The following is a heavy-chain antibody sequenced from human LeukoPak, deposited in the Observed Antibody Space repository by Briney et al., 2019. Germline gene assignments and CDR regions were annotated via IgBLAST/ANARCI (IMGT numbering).Heavy chain of an antibody. CDR1: GFSFSGSW. Sequence: GGSLRVSCSASGFSFSGSWMTWVRQAPGKGLEWVANIKPDGSDTYYVDSMKDRFTISRDNAKNSLYLQINGLRAKDTAVYYCARHLDWSFDYWGQGTLVTVSS. CDR3: ARHLDWSFDY. CDR2: IKPDGSDT. V-gene: IGHV3-7*01. D-gene: IGHD3/OR15-3a*01. J-gene: IGHJ4*02.